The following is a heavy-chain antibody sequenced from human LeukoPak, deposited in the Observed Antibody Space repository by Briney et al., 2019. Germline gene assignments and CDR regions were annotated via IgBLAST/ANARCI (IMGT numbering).Heavy chain of an antibody. V-gene: IGHV4-4*07. CDR2: IYTSGST. CDR1: GGSISTYY. J-gene: IGHJ5*02. CDR3: ARSEYHCSSASCYATWFDP. D-gene: IGHD2-2*01. Sequence: SETLSPTCTVSGGSISTYYWSWIRQPAGKGLEWIGRIYTSGSTNYNPSLKSRVTMSVDTSKNQFSLKLSSVTAADTAVYYCARSEYHCSSASCYATWFDPWGQGTLVTVSS.